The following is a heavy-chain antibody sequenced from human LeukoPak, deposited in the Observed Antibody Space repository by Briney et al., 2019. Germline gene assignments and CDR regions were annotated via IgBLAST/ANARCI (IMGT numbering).Heavy chain of an antibody. CDR1: GGSISSYY. CDR3: ARGRKQPQKFSISSPKWFDP. D-gene: IGHD3-3*02. Sequence: PSETLSLTCTVSGGSISSYYWTWIRQPPGKGLEWIGYLDYSGSTNYNPSLKSRLTISIDTSKKQFSLRLSSVTAADTAVYYCARGRKQPQKFSISSPKWFDPWGQGTLVTVSS. J-gene: IGHJ5*02. CDR2: LDYSGST. V-gene: IGHV4-59*01.